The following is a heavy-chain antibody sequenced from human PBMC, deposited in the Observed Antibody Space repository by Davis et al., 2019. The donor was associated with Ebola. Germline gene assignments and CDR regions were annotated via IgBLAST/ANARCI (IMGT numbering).Heavy chain of an antibody. Sequence: SLKISCAASGFTFDDYAMHWVRQAPGKGLEWVSGISWNSGSIGYADSVEGRLTISRDNAKNSLFLQMNGLRAEDTAVYYCARVIHGRVQWLYYHYGMDVWGQGTTVTVSS. CDR2: ISWNSGSI. D-gene: IGHD6-19*01. J-gene: IGHJ6*02. CDR3: ARVIHGRVQWLYYHYGMDV. CDR1: GFTFDDYA. V-gene: IGHV3-9*01.